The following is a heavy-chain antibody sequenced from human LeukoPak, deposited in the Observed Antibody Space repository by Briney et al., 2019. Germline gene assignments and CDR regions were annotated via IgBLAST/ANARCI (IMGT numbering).Heavy chain of an antibody. J-gene: IGHJ1*01. D-gene: IGHD2-15*01. CDR1: GYTFTSYG. CDR3: ARDKPGYCSGGSCYSLPIFQR. Sequence: ASVKVSCKASGYTFTSYGISWVRQAPGQGLEWMGWISAYNGNTNYAQKLQGRVTMTTDTSTSTAYMELRSLRSDDTAVYYCARDKPGYCSGGSCYSLPIFQRWGQGTLVTVSS. CDR2: ISAYNGNT. V-gene: IGHV1-18*01.